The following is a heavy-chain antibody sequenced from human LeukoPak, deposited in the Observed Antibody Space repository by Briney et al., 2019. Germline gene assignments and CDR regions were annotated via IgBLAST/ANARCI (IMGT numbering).Heavy chain of an antibody. CDR1: GDSISSYY. D-gene: IGHD5/OR15-5a*01. V-gene: IGHV4-4*09. J-gene: IGHJ5*02. CDR3: ARAGILSTGDYFDP. Sequence: SETLSLTCTVSGDSISSYYWSWIPQTPGKGLEWIGYIHTNGRTNYSPSLKSRVTMSVDSSKNQLSLMLSSVTAADTAVYYCARAGILSTGDYFDPWGQGTLVTVSS. CDR2: IHTNGRT.